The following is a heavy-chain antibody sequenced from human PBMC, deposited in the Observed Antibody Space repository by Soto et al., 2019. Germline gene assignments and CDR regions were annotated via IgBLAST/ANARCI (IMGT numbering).Heavy chain of an antibody. V-gene: IGHV3-33*01. D-gene: IGHD4-17*01. J-gene: IGHJ4*02. CDR1: GFTFSSFA. CDR3: AREVDYSDYPWGIDY. CDR2: IWYDGSNK. Sequence: QVQLVESGGGVVQPGRSLRLSCAASGFTFSSFAMHWVRQAPGKGLEWVALIWYDGSNKYYADSVKGRFTISRDNSRSTLYLQMNSLGADDTAVYFCAREVDYSDYPWGIDYWGQGTLVTVSS.